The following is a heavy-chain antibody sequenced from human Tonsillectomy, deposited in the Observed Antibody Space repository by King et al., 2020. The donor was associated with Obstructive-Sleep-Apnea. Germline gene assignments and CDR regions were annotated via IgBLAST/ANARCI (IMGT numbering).Heavy chain of an antibody. CDR2: IQSGGAT. V-gene: IGHV3-53*04. J-gene: IGHJ3*01. CDR1: GFSVNSNY. CDR3: ARGWWSDDFWSGYHAFDV. D-gene: IGHD3-3*01. Sequence: VQLVESGGILVQPGGSLRLSCAASGFSVNSNYMPWVRQAPGKGLEWVSVIQSGGATYYADSVKGRFPSSRNSSTNTLYLQMNSLRPEDTALYYCARGWWSDDFWSGYHAFDVWGQGTTVTVSS.